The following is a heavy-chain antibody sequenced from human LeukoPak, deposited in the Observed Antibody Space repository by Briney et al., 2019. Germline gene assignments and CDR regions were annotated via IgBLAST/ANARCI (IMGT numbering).Heavy chain of an antibody. D-gene: IGHD3-22*01. CDR2: ISSSSSTI. CDR3: ARGAYYYED. CDR1: GFTFSSHS. Sequence: GGSLRLSCAASGFTFSSHSMNWVRQAPGKGLEWVSYISSSSSTIYYADSVKGRFTISRDNAKNSLYLQMNSLGAEDTAVYYCARGAYYYEDWGQGTLVTVSP. J-gene: IGHJ4*02. V-gene: IGHV3-48*01.